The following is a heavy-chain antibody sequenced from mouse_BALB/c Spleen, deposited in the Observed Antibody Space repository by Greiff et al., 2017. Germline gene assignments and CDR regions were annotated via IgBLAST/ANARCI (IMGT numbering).Heavy chain of an antibody. CDR1: GFNIKDTY. V-gene: IGHV14-3*02. D-gene: IGHD2-3*01. J-gene: IGHJ3*01. CDR3: ARFYDGYLGRVAY. Sequence: VQLKQSGAELVKPGASVKLSCTASGFNIKDTYMHWVKQRPEQGLEWIGRIDPANGNTKYDPKFQGKATITADTSSNTAYLQLSSLTSEDTAVYYCARFYDGYLGRVAYWGQGTLVTVSA. CDR2: IDPANGNT.